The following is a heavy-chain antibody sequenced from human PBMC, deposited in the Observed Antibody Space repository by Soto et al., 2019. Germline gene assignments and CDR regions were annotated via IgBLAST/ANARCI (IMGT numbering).Heavy chain of an antibody. D-gene: IGHD5-18*01. CDR3: VKILQYSYGLPH. CDR2: ISSNGGST. Sequence: PGGSLRLSCAASGFSFSSYAMHWVRRAPGKGLEYVSAISSNGGSTYYADSVKGRFTISRDNSKNTLYLQISSLRAEDTAVYYCVKILQYSYGLPHWGQGTLVTVSS. CDR1: GFSFSSYA. V-gene: IGHV3-64D*06. J-gene: IGHJ4*02.